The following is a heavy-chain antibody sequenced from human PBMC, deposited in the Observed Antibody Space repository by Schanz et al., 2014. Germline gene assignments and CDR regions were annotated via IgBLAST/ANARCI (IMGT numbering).Heavy chain of an antibody. CDR2: INGDGSRT. J-gene: IGHJ3*02. Sequence: EMQLLESGGGLIQPGGSLRLSCTASGFTFSTSTMHWVRQAPGKGLVWVSRINGDGSRTAYADSVKGRFTISRDNAKNTLYLQMNSLRAEDTAVYYCAKSDAFDIWGQGTLVTVSS. CDR1: GFTFSTST. V-gene: IGHV3-74*02. CDR3: AKSDAFDI.